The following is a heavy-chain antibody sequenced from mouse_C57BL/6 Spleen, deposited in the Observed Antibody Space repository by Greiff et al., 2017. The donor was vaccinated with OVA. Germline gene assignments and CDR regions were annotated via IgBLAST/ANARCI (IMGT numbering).Heavy chain of an antibody. V-gene: IGHV5-9-1*02. CDR1: GFTFSSYA. D-gene: IGHD4-1*01. CDR2: ISSGGDYI. J-gene: IGHJ3*01. CDR3: TSSLTDAWFAY. Sequence: EVQGVESGEGLVKPGGSLKLSCAASGFTFSSYAMSWVRQTPEKKLEWVAYISSGGDYIYYADTVKGRFTISRDNARNTLYLQMSSLKSEDTAMYYCTSSLTDAWFAYWGQGTLVTVSA.